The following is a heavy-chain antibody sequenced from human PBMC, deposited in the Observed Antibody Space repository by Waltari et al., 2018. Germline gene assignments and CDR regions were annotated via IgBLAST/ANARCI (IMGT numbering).Heavy chain of an antibody. Sequence: QVQLQQSRPVLVKPSHPLSLTCAISGDRCSRYGAAWNWIRQSPSRGLEWLGRAYYRSKWSNDYAVSVKSRITINPDTSKNQFSVQLHSVTPDDTAVYYCASGRDSAFDIWGQGTIVTVSS. CDR2: AYYRSKWSN. J-gene: IGHJ3*02. V-gene: IGHV6-1*01. CDR3: ASGRDSAFDI. CDR1: GDRCSRYGAA. D-gene: IGHD3-10*01.